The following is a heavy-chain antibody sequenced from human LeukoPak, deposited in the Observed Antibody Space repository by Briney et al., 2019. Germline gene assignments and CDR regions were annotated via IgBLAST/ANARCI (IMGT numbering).Heavy chain of an antibody. D-gene: IGHD6-19*01. Sequence: GGSLRLSCAASGYTFSSYWMSWVRQAPGKGLEWVANIKQDGSEKYYVDSVKGRFTISRDNAKNSLYLQMNSLRAEDTAVYYCARGQLPHYSSGCYDYWGQGTLVTVSS. CDR2: IKQDGSEK. V-gene: IGHV3-7*01. J-gene: IGHJ4*02. CDR3: ARGQLPHYSSGCYDY. CDR1: GYTFSSYW.